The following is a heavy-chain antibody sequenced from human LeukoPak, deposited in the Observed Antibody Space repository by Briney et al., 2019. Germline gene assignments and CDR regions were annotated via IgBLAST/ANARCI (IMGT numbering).Heavy chain of an antibody. D-gene: IGHD3-10*01. CDR2: INPSAGST. Sequence: ASVKVSCKASGYTFTSYYMHWVRQAPGQGLEWMGIINPSAGSTTYAQKFQGRVTMTRDTSTSTVYMELSSLRSDDTAVYYCARRSHFKSVRGDDAFDIWGQGTMVIVSS. CDR1: GYTFTSYY. J-gene: IGHJ3*02. V-gene: IGHV1-46*01. CDR3: ARRSHFKSVRGDDAFDI.